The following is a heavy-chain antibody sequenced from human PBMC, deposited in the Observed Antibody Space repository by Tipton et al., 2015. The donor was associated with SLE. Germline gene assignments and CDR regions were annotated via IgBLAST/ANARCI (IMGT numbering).Heavy chain of an antibody. CDR3: ARGGGYFDY. D-gene: IGHD3-16*01. CDR2: FSNTGST. V-gene: IGHV4-61*08. J-gene: IGHJ4*02. CDR1: GGSISSDDHY. Sequence: TLSLTCPLSGGSISSDDHYWSWIRQPPGKGLEWIGCFSNTGSTNYNPSLKSRVTISVDTSKNQFSLKLSSVTAADTAVYYCARGGGYFDYWGQGTLVTVSS.